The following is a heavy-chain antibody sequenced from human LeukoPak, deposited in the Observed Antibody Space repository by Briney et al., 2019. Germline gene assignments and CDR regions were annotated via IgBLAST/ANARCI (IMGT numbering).Heavy chain of an antibody. CDR3: ARYNWNSYYYYYGMDV. Sequence: PSETLSLTCTVSGGSISSYYWSWIRQPPGKGLEWIGYIYYSGSTNYNPSLKSRVTISVDTSKNQFSLKLSSVTAADTAVYYCARYNWNSYYYYYGMDVWGQGTTVTVPS. CDR1: GGSISSYY. V-gene: IGHV4-59*01. CDR2: IYYSGST. J-gene: IGHJ6*02. D-gene: IGHD1-7*01.